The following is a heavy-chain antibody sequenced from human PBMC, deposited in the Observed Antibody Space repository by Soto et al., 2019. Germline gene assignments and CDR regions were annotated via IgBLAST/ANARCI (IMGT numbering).Heavy chain of an antibody. CDR2: ISSSSSTI. J-gene: IGHJ6*02. CDR1: GFTFSSYS. Sequence: GGSLRLSCAASGFTFSSYSMNWVRQAPGKGLEWVSYISSSSSTIYYADSVKGRFTISRDNAKDSLYLQMNSLRDEDTAVYYCARGYVSKYSYGPSGWGDYYYYGMDVWGQGTTVTVSS. D-gene: IGHD5-18*01. V-gene: IGHV3-48*02. CDR3: ARGYVSKYSYGPSGWGDYYYYGMDV.